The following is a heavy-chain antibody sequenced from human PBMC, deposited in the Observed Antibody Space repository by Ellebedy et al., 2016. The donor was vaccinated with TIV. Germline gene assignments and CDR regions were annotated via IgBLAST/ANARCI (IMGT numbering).Heavy chain of an antibody. V-gene: IGHV4-34*01. Sequence: SETLSLXXAVYGGSFGGYYWSWIRQPPGKGLEWIGEINHSGSTNYNASLKSRVTISVDTSKNQFSLKLSSVTAADTAVYYCARKESFLYYFDYWGQGTLVAVSS. CDR1: GGSFGGYY. CDR2: INHSGST. D-gene: IGHD3-10*01. J-gene: IGHJ4*02. CDR3: ARKESFLYYFDY.